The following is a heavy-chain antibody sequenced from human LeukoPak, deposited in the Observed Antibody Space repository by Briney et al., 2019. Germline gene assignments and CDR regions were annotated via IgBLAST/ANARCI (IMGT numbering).Heavy chain of an antibody. J-gene: IGHJ3*02. Sequence: GESLKISCKASGYSFSNYWIGWVRQMPGKGLEWLGNVCPADFRTEYSPSFRGRVTISLDKSITTAYLQLNSLQATDIGMYYCTRGKYSNGADSFDMWGQGTMVTVSS. CDR1: GYSFSNYW. CDR3: TRGKYSNGADSFDM. D-gene: IGHD5-18*01. V-gene: IGHV5-51*01. CDR2: VCPADFRT.